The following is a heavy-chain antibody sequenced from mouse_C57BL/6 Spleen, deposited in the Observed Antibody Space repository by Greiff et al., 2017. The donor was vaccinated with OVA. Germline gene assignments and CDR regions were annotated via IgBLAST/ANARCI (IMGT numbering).Heavy chain of an antibody. J-gene: IGHJ4*01. V-gene: IGHV1-59*01. Sequence: QVQLQQPGAELVRPGTSVKLSCKASGYTFTSYWMHWVKQRPGQGLEWIGVIDPSDSYTNYNQKFKGKATLTVDTSSSTAYMQLSSLTSEDSAVYYCARRSDYYAMDYWVQGTSVTVSS. CDR3: ARRSDYYAMDY. CDR2: IDPSDSYT. CDR1: GYTFTSYW.